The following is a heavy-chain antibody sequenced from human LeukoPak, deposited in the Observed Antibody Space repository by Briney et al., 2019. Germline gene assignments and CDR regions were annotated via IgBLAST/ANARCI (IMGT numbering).Heavy chain of an antibody. CDR2: IIPIFGTA. Sequence: ASVKASCKASGGTFSSYAISWVRQAPGQGLEWMGGIIPIFGTANYAQKFHGRVTITADESTSTAYMELSSLRSEDTAVYYCARAAVCSGGSCYRGGFDPWGQGTLVTVSS. D-gene: IGHD2-15*01. J-gene: IGHJ5*02. CDR1: GGTFSSYA. V-gene: IGHV1-69*13. CDR3: ARAAVCSGGSCYRGGFDP.